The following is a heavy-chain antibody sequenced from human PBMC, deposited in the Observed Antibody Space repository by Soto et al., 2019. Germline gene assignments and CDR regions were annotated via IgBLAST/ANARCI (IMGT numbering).Heavy chain of an antibody. CDR3: ARDLLRKVRAAPGGYYYYYRDV. CDR1: GYTFTSYG. D-gene: IGHD2-2*01. J-gene: IGHJ6*03. V-gene: IGHV1-18*01. CDR2: ISAYNGNT. Sequence: ASVKVSCKASGYTFTSYGISWVRQAPGQGLEWMGWISAYNGNTNYAQKLQGRVTMTTDTSTSTAYMELRSLRSDDTAGYYCARDLLRKVRAAPGGYYYYYRDVWGKGPRVTVP.